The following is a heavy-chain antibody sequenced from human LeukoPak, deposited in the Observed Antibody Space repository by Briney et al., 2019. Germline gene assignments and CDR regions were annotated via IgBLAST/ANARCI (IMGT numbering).Heavy chain of an antibody. V-gene: IGHV3-48*04. J-gene: IGHJ4*02. D-gene: IGHD3-22*01. CDR1: GFMFSSYS. CDR2: ISVSSSTI. CDR3: ARDARSSGYHDY. Sequence: PGGSLRLSCAASGFMFSSYSMNWVRQAPGKGLEWVSYISVSSSTIYYADSVKGRFTISRDNAKNTLYLQMNGLRAEDTAVYYCARDARSSGYHDYWGQGTLVTVSS.